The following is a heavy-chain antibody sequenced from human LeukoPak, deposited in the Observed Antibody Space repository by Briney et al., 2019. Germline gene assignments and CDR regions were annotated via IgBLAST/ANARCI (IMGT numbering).Heavy chain of an antibody. D-gene: IGHD6-13*01. J-gene: IGHJ5*02. Sequence: SETLSLTCTVSGGSISSYYWSWIRQPAGKGLEWIGRIYTSGSTSCNPSLKSRVTMSVDTSKNQFSLKLSSVTAADTAVYYCAREGSGYSNYNWFDPWGQGTLVTVSS. V-gene: IGHV4-4*07. CDR2: IYTSGST. CDR1: GGSISSYY. CDR3: AREGSGYSNYNWFDP.